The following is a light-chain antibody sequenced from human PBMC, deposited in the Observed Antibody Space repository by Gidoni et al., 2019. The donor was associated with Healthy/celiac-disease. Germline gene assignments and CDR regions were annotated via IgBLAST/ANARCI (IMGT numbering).Light chain of an antibody. CDR1: QGISSY. Sequence: DIQLTQSPSFLSASVGDRVTITCRASQGISSYLAWYQQKPGKAPKLLIYAASTLQSGVPSRFSGSGSGTEVTLTICSLHPEDFATYYCQQLNSYPPTFGQGTRLEIK. J-gene: IGKJ5*01. CDR2: AAS. V-gene: IGKV1-9*01. CDR3: QQLNSYPPT.